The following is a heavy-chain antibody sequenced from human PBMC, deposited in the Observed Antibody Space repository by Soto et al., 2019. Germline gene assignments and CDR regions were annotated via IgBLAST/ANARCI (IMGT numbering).Heavy chain of an antibody. Sequence: QVQLLESGGGVVQPGRSLRLSCAASGFTFSSYGMHWVRQAPGKGLEWVAGISYDGTKKYYLDSVEGRFTISRDNPMSTLYVQMNSLRPEDTAVYYCAKASRSYSSSSWFDPWGQGTLVTVSS. V-gene: IGHV3-30*18. CDR3: AKASRSYSSSSWFDP. CDR2: ISYDGTKK. J-gene: IGHJ5*02. CDR1: GFTFSSYG. D-gene: IGHD6-6*01.